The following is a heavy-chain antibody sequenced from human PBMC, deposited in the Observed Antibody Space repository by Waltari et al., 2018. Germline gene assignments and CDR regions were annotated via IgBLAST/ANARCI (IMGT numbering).Heavy chain of an antibody. CDR3: SSAPGWSYGDH. CDR1: GGSISSSSYF. V-gene: IGHV4-39*07. D-gene: IGHD3-10*01. J-gene: IGHJ4*02. CDR2: IYYSGSGTT. Sequence: QLQLQESGPGLVKPSETLSLTCIVSGGSISSSSYFWGWIRQPPGQGLEWIGSIYYSGSGTTYYNDKQSLKSRVTISVDTSKNQFSLKLSSVPAADTAVYYCSSAPGWSYGDHWGQGTLVTVSS.